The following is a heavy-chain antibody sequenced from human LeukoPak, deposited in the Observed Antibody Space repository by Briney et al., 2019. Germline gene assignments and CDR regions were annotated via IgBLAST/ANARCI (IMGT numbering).Heavy chain of an antibody. J-gene: IGHJ4*02. Sequence: GGSLRLSCAASGFTFGSYAMSWVRQAPAKGLEWVSVIRGSGGITYYAESVKGRFTISRDNSKNTLYLQMNSLRAEDTAVYYCAKGLTTVTSPFDYWGQGTLVTVSS. V-gene: IGHV3-23*01. D-gene: IGHD4-17*01. CDR3: AKGLTTVTSPFDY. CDR2: IRGSGGIT. CDR1: GFTFGSYA.